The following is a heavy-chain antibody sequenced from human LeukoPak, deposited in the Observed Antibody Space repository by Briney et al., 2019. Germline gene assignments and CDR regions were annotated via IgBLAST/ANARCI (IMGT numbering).Heavy chain of an antibody. D-gene: IGHD3-9*01. CDR2: INWNGVST. Sequence: GGSLRLSCAASGFTFGDYGVIWVRRAPGKGLEWVSGINWNGVSTLYAASVKGRFTISRDNAKNSLSLQMNSLRVEDTAFYYCARLGDYDILTGYFDYWGQGTLVTVSS. CDR3: ARLGDYDILTGYFDY. J-gene: IGHJ4*02. V-gene: IGHV3-20*04. CDR1: GFTFGDYG.